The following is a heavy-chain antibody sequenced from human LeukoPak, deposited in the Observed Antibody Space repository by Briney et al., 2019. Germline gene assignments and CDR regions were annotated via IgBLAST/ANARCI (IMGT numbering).Heavy chain of an antibody. D-gene: IGHD2-15*01. CDR2: INQDGSEK. J-gene: IGHJ4*02. CDR1: GFTFSNYW. CDR3: ARDKEYCSGGSCYFGSSFDF. V-gene: IGHV3-7*01. Sequence: GGSLRLSCAASGFTFSNYWMSWVRQAPGKGLEWGANINQDGSEKYSVDSVTGRFTISRDNPKNSLYLQMNNLRGEDTAIYYCARDKEYCSGGSCYFGSSFDFWGQGTLVSVSS.